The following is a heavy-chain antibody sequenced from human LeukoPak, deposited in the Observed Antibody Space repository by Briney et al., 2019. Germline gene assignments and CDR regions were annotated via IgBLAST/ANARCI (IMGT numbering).Heavy chain of an antibody. V-gene: IGHV5-51*01. D-gene: IGHD3-3*01. CDR3: ARLNGRSGYYADY. CDR1: EHSFTNYW. CDR2: IYPGDSDT. J-gene: IGHJ4*02. Sequence: GESLKISCKGSEHSFTNYWIGWVRQMPGKGLGWMGIIYPGDSDTRYSPSFQGQVTISADKSISTAYLQWSSLKASDTAMYYCARLNGRSGYYADYWGQGTLVTVSS.